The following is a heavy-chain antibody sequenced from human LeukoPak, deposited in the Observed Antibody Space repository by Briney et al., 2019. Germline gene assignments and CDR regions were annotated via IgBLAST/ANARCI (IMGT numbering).Heavy chain of an antibody. J-gene: IGHJ4*02. CDR2: ISHDGSNK. V-gene: IGHV3-30-3*01. D-gene: IGHD6-6*01. Sequence: GGSLRLSCAASGFTFSSYAMHWVRQAPGKGLEWVPVISHDGSNKYYADSVKGRFTISRDNSKNTLYLQMNSLRAEDTAVYYCARDGQGGSYSSSSEFDYWGQGTLVTVSS. CDR3: ARDGQGGSYSSSSEFDY. CDR1: GFTFSSYA.